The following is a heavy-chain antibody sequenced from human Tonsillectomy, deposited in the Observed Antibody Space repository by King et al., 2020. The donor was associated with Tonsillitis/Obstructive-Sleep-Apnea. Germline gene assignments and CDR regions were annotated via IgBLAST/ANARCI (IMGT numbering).Heavy chain of an antibody. V-gene: IGHV3-30*04. J-gene: IGHJ5*02. Sequence: VQLVESGGGVVQPGRSLRLSCAASGFTFSSYAMHWVRQAPGKGLEWVAVISYDGSNKYYADSVKGRFTISRDNSKNTLYLQMNSLRAEDTAVYYCARPYYYGSGGGVDWCDPGGQGTLVPVSS. CDR3: ARPYYYGSGGGVDWCDP. CDR1: GFTFSSYA. D-gene: IGHD3-10*01. CDR2: ISYDGSNK.